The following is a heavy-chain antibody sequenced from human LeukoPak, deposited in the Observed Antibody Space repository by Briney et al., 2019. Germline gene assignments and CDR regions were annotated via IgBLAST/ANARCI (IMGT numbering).Heavy chain of an antibody. J-gene: IGHJ6*03. CDR2: ISGSGGST. Sequence: PGGSLRLSCAASGFTFSSYAMSWVRQAPGKGLEWVSAISGSGGSTYYADPVKGRFTISRDNSKNTLYLQMNSLRAEDTAVYYCAKVAVAAYQDYYYYMDVWGKGTTVTVSS. V-gene: IGHV3-23*01. CDR3: AKVAVAAYQDYYYYMDV. D-gene: IGHD6-19*01. CDR1: GFTFSSYA.